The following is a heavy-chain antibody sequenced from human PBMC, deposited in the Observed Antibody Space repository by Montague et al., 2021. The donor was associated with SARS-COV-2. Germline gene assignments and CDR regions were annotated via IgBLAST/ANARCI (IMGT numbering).Heavy chain of an antibody. Sequence: SETLSLTCTVSGGSISSYYWSWIRQPPGKGLEWIGYIYYSGSTNYNPSLKSRVTISVDTSKNQFSLKLNSVTAAYTAVYYCARDWAGYYGSGSDGGIDAWGQGTTVTVSS. V-gene: IGHV4-59*01. CDR1: GGSISSYY. D-gene: IGHD3-10*01. J-gene: IGHJ6*02. CDR2: IYYSGST. CDR3: ARDWAGYYGSGSDGGIDA.